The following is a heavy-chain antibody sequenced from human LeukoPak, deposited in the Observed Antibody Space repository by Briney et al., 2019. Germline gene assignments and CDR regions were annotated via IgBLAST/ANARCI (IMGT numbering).Heavy chain of an antibody. CDR1: GGSFSGYY. J-gene: IGHJ5*02. D-gene: IGHD5-18*01. V-gene: IGHV4-34*01. Sequence: LETLSLTCAVYGGSFSGYYWSWIRQPPGKGLEWIGEINHSGSTNYNPSLKSRVTISVDTSKNQFSLKLSSVTAADTAVYYCARGRRTAMVTDYNWFYPWGQGTLVTVSS. CDR2: INHSGST. CDR3: ARGRRTAMVTDYNWFYP.